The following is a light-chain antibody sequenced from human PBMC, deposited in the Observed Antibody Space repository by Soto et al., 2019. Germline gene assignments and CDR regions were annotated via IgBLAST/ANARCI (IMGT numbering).Light chain of an antibody. CDR3: QQYNNWPRT. CDR1: QISSSN. J-gene: IGKJ1*01. V-gene: IGKV3-15*01. CDR2: GAS. Sequence: EIMMTQSPATLSVSPGARATLSCRASQISSSNFAWFQQKPGQAPRLLIYGASTRATGIPARFSGSGSGTEFTLTISSLQSEDFAVYYCQQYNNWPRTFGQGTKVDIK.